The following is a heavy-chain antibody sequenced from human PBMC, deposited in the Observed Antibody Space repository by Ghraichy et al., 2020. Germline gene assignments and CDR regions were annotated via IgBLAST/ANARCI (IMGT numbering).Heavy chain of an antibody. CDR1: GYSISSGYY. Sequence: ESLSLTCTVSGYSISSGYYWGWIRQPPGKGLEWIGSIYHSGSTYYNPSLKSRVTISVDTSKNQFSLKLSSVTAADTAVYYCARGYYDSSAYYYYYGMDVWGQGTTVTVSS. V-gene: IGHV4-38-2*02. CDR3: ARGYYDSSAYYYYYGMDV. CDR2: IYHSGST. D-gene: IGHD3-22*01. J-gene: IGHJ6*02.